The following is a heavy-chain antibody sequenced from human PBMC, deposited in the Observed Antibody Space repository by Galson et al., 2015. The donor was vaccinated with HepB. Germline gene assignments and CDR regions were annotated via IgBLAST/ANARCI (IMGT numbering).Heavy chain of an antibody. CDR3: ATEVVPPAMADY. Sequence: SVKASCKASGYTFTSYYIHRMRQAPGQGLEWLGLINPSGGSTSYAQKFQGRVTVTRDTSTSTVYMELSSLRSEDTAMYYCATEVVPPAMADYWGQGTLVTVSS. V-gene: IGHV1-46*03. CDR1: GYTFTSYY. D-gene: IGHD2-2*01. J-gene: IGHJ4*02. CDR2: INPSGGST.